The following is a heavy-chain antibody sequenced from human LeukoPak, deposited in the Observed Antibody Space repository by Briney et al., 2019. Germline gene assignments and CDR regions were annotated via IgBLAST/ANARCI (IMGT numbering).Heavy chain of an antibody. V-gene: IGHV5-51*01. Sequence: GESLKISCKGSGYSFTSYWIGWVRQMPGKGLEWMGIIYPGDSDTRYGPSFQGQVTISADKSISTAYLQWSSLKASDTAMYYCARHYDYVWGSKELDYWGQGTLVTVSS. J-gene: IGHJ4*02. D-gene: IGHD3-16*01. CDR1: GYSFTSYW. CDR2: IYPGDSDT. CDR3: ARHYDYVWGSKELDY.